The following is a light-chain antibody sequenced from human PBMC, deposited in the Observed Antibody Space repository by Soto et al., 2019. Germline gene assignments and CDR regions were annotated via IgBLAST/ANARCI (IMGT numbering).Light chain of an antibody. J-gene: IGLJ1*01. V-gene: IGLV2-14*01. CDR1: SNDIGEYNY. CDR3: SSYTNSRTLV. Sequence: GSPGQSVTISCAGSSNDIGEYNYVSWYQQHPGEAPKVVIYEVSSRPSGSSNRFSGSKSGNTASLTISGLQADDEADYYCSSYTNSRTLVFGTGTKVTVL. CDR2: EVS.